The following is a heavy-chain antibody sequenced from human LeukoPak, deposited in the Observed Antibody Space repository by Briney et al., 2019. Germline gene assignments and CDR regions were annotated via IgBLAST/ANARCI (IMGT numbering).Heavy chain of an antibody. V-gene: IGHV3-11*03. Sequence: AGGSLRLSCAASGFTFSDYYMSWIRQAPGKGLEWVSYIGSTSSFTNYADSVKGRFTISRDNAKNSLYLQMNSLRAEDTAVYYCAINPGGVDVWGQRTTVTVSS. CDR3: AINPGGVDV. CDR1: GFTFSDYY. J-gene: IGHJ6*02. CDR2: IGSTSSFT.